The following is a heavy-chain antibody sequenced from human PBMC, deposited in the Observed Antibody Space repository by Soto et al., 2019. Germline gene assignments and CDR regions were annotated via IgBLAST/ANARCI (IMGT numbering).Heavy chain of an antibody. CDR2: ISGNGGST. Sequence: SGGSLSLSCAASGFTFSSYAMSWVRQAPGKGLEWVSAISGNGGSTYYADSVKGRFTISRDNSQNTLYLQMNSLRAEDTAVYYCAKDHRYCSGGSCSFFDYWGQGTLVTVSS. D-gene: IGHD2-15*01. CDR1: GFTFSSYA. V-gene: IGHV3-23*01. J-gene: IGHJ4*02. CDR3: AKDHRYCSGGSCSFFDY.